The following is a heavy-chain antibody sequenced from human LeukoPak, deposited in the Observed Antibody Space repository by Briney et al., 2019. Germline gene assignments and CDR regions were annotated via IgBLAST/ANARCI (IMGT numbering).Heavy chain of an antibody. Sequence: GGSLRLSCAASGFPFSSYGMHWVRQAPGKGLEWVAFIPYDGSDKFYADSVKGRFTISRDNSKNTLYLQMNSLRADDTAVYYCAKDKFSVAVVADRLKWFDPWGQGTLVTVSS. CDR2: IPYDGSDK. J-gene: IGHJ5*02. V-gene: IGHV3-30*02. CDR1: GFPFSSYG. D-gene: IGHD2-15*01. CDR3: AKDKFSVAVVADRLKWFDP.